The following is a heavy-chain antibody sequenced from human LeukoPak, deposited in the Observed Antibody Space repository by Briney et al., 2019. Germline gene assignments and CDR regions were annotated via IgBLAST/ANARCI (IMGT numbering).Heavy chain of an antibody. CDR2: MNPGSGNT. J-gene: IGHJ4*02. CDR3: ARLSEIAAYYYTTGYYYLGY. CDR1: GYTFGSCD. Sequence: GASVKVSYKASGYTFGSCDINWVRKATGQGLEWMGWMNPGSGNTGYAQKFQGRVTMTRDTSISTAYMELSGLRSEDTAVYYCARLSEIAAYYYTTGYYYLGYWGQGTLVTVDS. D-gene: IGHD3-10*01. V-gene: IGHV1-8*02.